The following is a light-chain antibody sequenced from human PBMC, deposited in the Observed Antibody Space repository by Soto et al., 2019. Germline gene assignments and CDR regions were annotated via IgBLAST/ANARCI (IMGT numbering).Light chain of an antibody. V-gene: IGKV2-28*01. J-gene: IGKJ5*01. CDR3: MQGLQSPPT. CDR2: LGS. CDR1: QSLLHSNGYNF. Sequence: DIVMTQSPLSLPVTPGEPASISCRSSQSLLHSNGYNFLDWYLQKPGQSPQLMIYLGSSRSSGVPDRFSGSGSGTDFTLKIDRVEAEDVGTYYCMQGLQSPPTLGQGTRLEI.